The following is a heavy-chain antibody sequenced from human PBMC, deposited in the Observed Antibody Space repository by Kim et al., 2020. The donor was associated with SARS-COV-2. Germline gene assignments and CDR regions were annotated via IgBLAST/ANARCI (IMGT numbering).Heavy chain of an antibody. J-gene: IGHJ4*02. V-gene: IGHV3-7*01. D-gene: IGHD3-10*01. CDR3: ARVTFQWFGELDCFYFDY. CDR1: GFTFSSYW. CDR2: IKQDGSEK. Sequence: GGSLRLSCAASGFTFSSYWMSWVRQAPGKGLEWVANIKQDGSEKYYVDSVKGRFTISRDNAKNSLYLQMNSLRAEDTAVYYCARVTFQWFGELDCFYFDYWGQGTLVTVSS.